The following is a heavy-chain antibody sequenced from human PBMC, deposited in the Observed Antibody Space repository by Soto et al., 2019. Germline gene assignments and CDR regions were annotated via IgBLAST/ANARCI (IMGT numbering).Heavy chain of an antibody. Sequence: QLQLQESGSGLVKPSQTLSLTCAVSGGSISSGGYSWSWIRQPPGKGMEWIGYIYHSGRTYYNPSLKSRVTISVDRSKNQFSLKLSSVTAADTAVYYCARDTSGDGYGMDVWGQGTTVTVSS. J-gene: IGHJ6*02. CDR2: IYHSGRT. CDR1: GGSISSGGYS. CDR3: ARDTSGDGYGMDV. V-gene: IGHV4-30-2*01.